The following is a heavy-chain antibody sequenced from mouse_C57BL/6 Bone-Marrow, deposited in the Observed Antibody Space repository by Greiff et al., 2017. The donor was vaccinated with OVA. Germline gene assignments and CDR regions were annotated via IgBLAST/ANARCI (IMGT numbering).Heavy chain of an antibody. V-gene: IGHV1-64*01. CDR1: GYTFTSYW. CDR2: IHPNSGST. D-gene: IGHD2-4*01. J-gene: IGHJ3*01. Sequence: QVQLKESGAELVKPGASVKLSCKASGYTFTSYWMHWVKQRPGQGLEWIGMIHPNSGSTNYNEKFKSKATLTVDKSSSTAYMQLSSLTSEDSAVYYCARGREYDYDGTTGAWFAYWGQGTLVTVSA. CDR3: ARGREYDYDGTTGAWFAY.